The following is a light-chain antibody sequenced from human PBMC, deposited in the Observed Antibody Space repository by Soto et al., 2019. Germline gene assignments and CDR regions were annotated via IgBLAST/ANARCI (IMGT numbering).Light chain of an antibody. J-gene: IGKJ4*01. CDR3: QHYGSSLLT. CDR2: GAS. Sequence: EIVLTQSPGTLSLSPGERATLSCRASQSVSSSYLTWYQQKPGQGPRLLIYGASSRATGIPDRFSGSGSGTDFSLTISRLEPEDFAVYYCQHYGSSLLTFGGGTKVDIK. CDR1: QSVSSSY. V-gene: IGKV3-20*01.